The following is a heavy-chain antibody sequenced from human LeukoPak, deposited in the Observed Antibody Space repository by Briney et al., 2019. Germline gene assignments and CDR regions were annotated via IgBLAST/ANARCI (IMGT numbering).Heavy chain of an antibody. CDR2: IYYSGSN. D-gene: IGHD2-15*01. CDR3: ARDRFGWWPDAFDI. Sequence: PSVTLSLTCTVSVGSISSYYWSWLRQPPGKGLEWLGYIYYSGSNIYNPSLKSRVTISVDTSKNQFSLKLSSVTAADTAVYYWARDRFGWWPDAFDIWGQGTMGTVSS. J-gene: IGHJ3*02. V-gene: IGHV4-59*01. CDR1: VGSISSYY.